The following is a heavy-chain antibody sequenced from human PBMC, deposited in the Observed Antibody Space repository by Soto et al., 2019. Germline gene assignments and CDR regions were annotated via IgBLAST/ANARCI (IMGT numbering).Heavy chain of an antibody. CDR1: GYTFTGYY. J-gene: IGHJ6*02. V-gene: IGHV1-2*04. Sequence: GASVKVSCKASGYTFTGYYMHWVLQAPGQGLEWMGWINPNSGGTNYAQKFQGWVTMTRDTSISTAYMELSRLRSDDTAVYYCARDCRSGWSRYYYYGMDVWGQGTTVTVSS. CDR2: INPNSGGT. CDR3: ARDCRSGWSRYYYYGMDV. D-gene: IGHD6-19*01.